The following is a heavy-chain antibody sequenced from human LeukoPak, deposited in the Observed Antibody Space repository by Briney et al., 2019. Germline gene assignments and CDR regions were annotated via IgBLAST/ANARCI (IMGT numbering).Heavy chain of an antibody. V-gene: IGHV3-11*04. D-gene: IGHD3-3*01. J-gene: IGHJ6*03. CDR1: GFTFSDYY. CDR2: ISSSGSTI. CDR3: AREWGPSYYDFWSGYYPGYYYYYMDV. Sequence: GGSLRLSCAASGFTFSDYYMSWIRQAPGKGLEWVSYISSSGSTIYYADSVKGRFTISRDNAKNSLYLQMNSLRAEDTAVYYCAREWGPSYYDFWSGYYPGYYYYYMDVWGKGTTVTVSS.